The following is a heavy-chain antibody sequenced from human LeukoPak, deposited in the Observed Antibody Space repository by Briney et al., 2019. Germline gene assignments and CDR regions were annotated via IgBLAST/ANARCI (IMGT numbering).Heavy chain of an antibody. D-gene: IGHD5-24*01. CDR1: GFTFSSYS. CDR2: ISYDGSNK. V-gene: IGHV3-30*18. CDR3: AKDRGDGSTSRYYFDY. Sequence: QSGGSLRLSCAASGFTFSSYSMNWVRQAPGKGLEWVAVISYDGSNKYYADSVKGRFTISRDNSKNTLYLQMNSLRAEDTAVYYCAKDRGDGSTSRYYFDYWGQGTLVTVSS. J-gene: IGHJ4*02.